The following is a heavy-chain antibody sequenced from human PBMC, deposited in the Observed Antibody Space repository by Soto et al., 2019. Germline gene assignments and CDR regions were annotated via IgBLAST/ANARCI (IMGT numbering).Heavy chain of an antibody. CDR3: ASGYSSSWYRISSGYYGMDV. D-gene: IGHD6-13*01. CDR1: GYTFTSYG. J-gene: IGHJ6*02. Sequence: ASVKVSCKASGYTFTSYGMSWVRQAPGKGVEWMGWISAYNGNRNYAQKLQGRVTMTTDTSTSTAYMELRSLRSDDTAVYYCASGYSSSWYRISSGYYGMDVWAQGTTVTVSS. V-gene: IGHV1-18*01. CDR2: ISAYNGNR.